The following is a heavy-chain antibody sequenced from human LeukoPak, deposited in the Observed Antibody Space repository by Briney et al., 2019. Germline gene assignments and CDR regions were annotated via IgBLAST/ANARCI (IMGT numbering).Heavy chain of an antibody. CDR3: ARQGPQLPDY. CDR1: GGSISSSSYY. D-gene: IGHD1-7*01. Sequence: SETLSLTCTVSGGSISSSSYYWGWLRQPPGKGLEWIGSIYYSGSTYYNPSLKSRVTISVDTSKNQSSLKLSSVTAADTAVYYCARQGPQLPDYWGQGTLVTVSS. CDR2: IYYSGST. V-gene: IGHV4-39*01. J-gene: IGHJ4*02.